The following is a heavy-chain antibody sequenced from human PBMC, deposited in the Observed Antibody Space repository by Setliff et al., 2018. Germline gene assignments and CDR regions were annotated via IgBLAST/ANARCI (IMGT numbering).Heavy chain of an antibody. D-gene: IGHD1-26*01. J-gene: IGHJ3*02. CDR1: GDSINSDY. CDR2: IYTSGST. V-gene: IGHV4-4*07. Sequence: SETLSLTCSVYGDSINSDYWAWIRQTPGKGLEWIGRIYTSGSTNYNPSLKSRVTMSVDTSKNQFSLKLSSVTAADTAVYYCARKGISALSGAFDMWGQGTMVTVSS. CDR3: ARKGISALSGAFDM.